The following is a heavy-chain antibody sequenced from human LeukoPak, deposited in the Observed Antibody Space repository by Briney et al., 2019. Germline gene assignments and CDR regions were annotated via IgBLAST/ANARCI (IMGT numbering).Heavy chain of an antibody. D-gene: IGHD3-9*01. Sequence: GGSLRLSCADSGFTFDDCTMHWVRQAPGKGLEWVSLISWDGGSTYYADSVKGRFTISRDNSKNSLYLQMHSLRTEDTALYYCAKDTLDYDILTGYFDYWGQGTLVTVSS. J-gene: IGHJ4*02. CDR2: ISWDGGST. V-gene: IGHV3-43*01. CDR1: GFTFDDCT. CDR3: AKDTLDYDILTGYFDY.